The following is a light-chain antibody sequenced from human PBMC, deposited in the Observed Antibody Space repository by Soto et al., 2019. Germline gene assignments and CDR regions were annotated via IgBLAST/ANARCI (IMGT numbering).Light chain of an antibody. CDR2: GIS. CDR1: QSVNANY. CDR3: EQYGSSPRT. V-gene: IGKV3-20*01. J-gene: IGKJ1*01. Sequence: EIVLTQSPGTLSLSPGERATLSCRASQSVNANYFAWYQQKPGQAPRLLIYGISSRPTGIPDRFSGSGSGTDFTLTISRLEPEDFVVYYCEQYGSSPRTFGQGTKVEI.